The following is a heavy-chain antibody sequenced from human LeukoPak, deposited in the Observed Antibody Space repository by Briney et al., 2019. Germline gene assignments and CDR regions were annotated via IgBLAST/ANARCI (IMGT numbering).Heavy chain of an antibody. D-gene: IGHD6-19*01. J-gene: IGHJ6*03. CDR1: GFTFNSYG. V-gene: IGHV3-30*03. Sequence: QPGGSLRLSCAASGFTFNSYGMHWVRQAPGKGLEWVAIISYDGSNKYYADSVKGRFTISRDNSKNTLYLQMNSLRAEDTAVYYCARGMKYSTGWYYMDVWGKGTTVTISS. CDR2: ISYDGSNK. CDR3: ARGMKYSTGWYYMDV.